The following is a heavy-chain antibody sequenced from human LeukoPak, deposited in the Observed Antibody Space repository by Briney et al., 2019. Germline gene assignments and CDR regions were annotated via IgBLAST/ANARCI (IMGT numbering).Heavy chain of an antibody. V-gene: IGHV3-23*01. CDR2: ISGSGGST. D-gene: IGHD6-13*01. CDR3: AKDVSIAAAGTGDYYYMDV. Sequence: GGSLRLSCAASGFTFSSYAMSWVRQAPGKGLEWVSAISGSGGSTYYADSVKGRFTISRDNSKNTLYLQMNSLRAEDTAVYYCAKDVSIAAAGTGDYYYMDVWGKGTTVTVSS. J-gene: IGHJ6*03. CDR1: GFTFSSYA.